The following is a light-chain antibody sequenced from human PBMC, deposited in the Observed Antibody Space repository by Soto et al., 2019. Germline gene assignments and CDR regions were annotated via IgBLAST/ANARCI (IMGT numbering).Light chain of an antibody. CDR3: QSSYTSMSAHV. Sequence: QSVLTQPPSVSGAPGQRVTISCTGSSSNIGAGYYVHWYQQLPGTAPKLLIFGNSNRPSGVPDRFSGSKSGSSASLPITGVLEAEEADYYCQSSYTSMSAHVFGTGTKLTVL. J-gene: IGLJ1*01. CDR1: SSNIGAGYY. CDR2: GNS. V-gene: IGLV1-40*01.